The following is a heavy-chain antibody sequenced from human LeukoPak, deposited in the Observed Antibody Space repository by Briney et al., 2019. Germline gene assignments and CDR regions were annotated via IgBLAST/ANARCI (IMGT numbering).Heavy chain of an antibody. D-gene: IGHD3-9*01. CDR2: ISGGGGST. CDR1: GFTFSSYA. V-gene: IGHV3-23*01. CDR3: AKVGPVLRYFDWLSAGDY. J-gene: IGHJ4*02. Sequence: GGSLRLSCAASGFTFSSYAMSWVRQAPGKGLEWASGISGGGGSTYYADSVKGRFTISRDNSKNTLYLQMNSLRVEDTAVYYCAKVGPVLRYFDWLSAGDYWGQGTLLTVSS.